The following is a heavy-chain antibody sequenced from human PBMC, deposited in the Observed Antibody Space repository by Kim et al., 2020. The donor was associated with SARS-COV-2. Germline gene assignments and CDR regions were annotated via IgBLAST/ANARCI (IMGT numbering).Heavy chain of an antibody. D-gene: IGHD3-16*02. CDR2: ISGSGGST. V-gene: IGHV3-23*01. J-gene: IGHJ4*02. CDR1: GFTFSSYA. Sequence: GGSLRLSCAASGFTFSSYAMSWVRQAPGKGLEWVSAISGSGGSTYYADSVKGRFTISRDNSKNTLYLQMNSLRAEDTAVYYCAKDSGTYYDYVWGSYRYFAYWGQGTLVTVSS. CDR3: AKDSGTYYDYVWGSYRYFAY.